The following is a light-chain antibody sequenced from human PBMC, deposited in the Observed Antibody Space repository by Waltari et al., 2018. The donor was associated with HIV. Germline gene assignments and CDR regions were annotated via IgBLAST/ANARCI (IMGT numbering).Light chain of an antibody. CDR1: SSNIGAGYD. CDR2: GNS. Sequence: QSVLTQPPSVSGAPGQRVTISCTGSSSNIGAGYDVHWYQHLPGTAPKLLIYGNSNRPSGVPDRFSGSKSGSSASLAVSGLRSEDEADYYCAAWDSSLSGLKWVFGGGTKLTVL. J-gene: IGLJ3*02. V-gene: IGLV1-40*01. CDR3: AAWDSSLSGLKWV.